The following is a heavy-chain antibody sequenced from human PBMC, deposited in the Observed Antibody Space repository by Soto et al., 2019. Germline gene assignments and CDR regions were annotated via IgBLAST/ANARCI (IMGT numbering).Heavy chain of an antibody. J-gene: IGHJ4*02. V-gene: IGHV1-3*01. D-gene: IGHD2-8*01. CDR3: ARDRICTNGVCYTFDY. Sequence: ASVKVSCKASGYTFTSYAMHWVRQAPGQRLEWMGWINAGNGNTKYSQKFQGRVTITRDTSASTAYMELSSLRSEDTAVYYCARDRICTNGVCYTFDYWGQGTLVTVSS. CDR2: INAGNGNT. CDR1: GYTFTSYA.